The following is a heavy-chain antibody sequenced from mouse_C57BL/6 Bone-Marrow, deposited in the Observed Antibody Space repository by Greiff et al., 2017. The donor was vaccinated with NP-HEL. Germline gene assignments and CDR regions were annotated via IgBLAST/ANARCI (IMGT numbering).Heavy chain of an antibody. D-gene: IGHD2-1*01. Sequence: VQVVESGAELVKPGASVKMSCKASGYTFTTYPIEWVKQNHGKSLEWIGNFHPYNDDTEYNEKFKNKATLTVEKSSSTVYLEISRLTSDDSSVYYCARGGNYWYYFDYWGQGTTLTVSS. CDR3: ARGGNYWYYFDY. J-gene: IGHJ2*01. V-gene: IGHV1-47*01. CDR2: FHPYNDDT. CDR1: GYTFTTYP.